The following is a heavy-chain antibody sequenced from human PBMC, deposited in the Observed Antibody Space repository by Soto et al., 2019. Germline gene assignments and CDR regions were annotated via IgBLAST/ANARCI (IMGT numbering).Heavy chain of an antibody. CDR3: ARGSTGTLYNWFDP. Sequence: EVQLVESGGGLVKPGGSLRLSCAASGFTFSSYSMNWVRQAPGKGLEWVSSISSSSSYIYYADSVKGRFTISRDNAKNSLYLQMNSLRAEDTAVYYCARGSTGTLYNWFDPWGQGTLVTVSS. V-gene: IGHV3-21*01. CDR2: ISSSSSYI. D-gene: IGHD1-1*01. CDR1: GFTFSSYS. J-gene: IGHJ5*02.